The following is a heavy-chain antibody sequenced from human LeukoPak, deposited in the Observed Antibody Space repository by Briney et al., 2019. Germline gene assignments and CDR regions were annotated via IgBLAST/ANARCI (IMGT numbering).Heavy chain of an antibody. D-gene: IGHD6-19*01. Sequence: KSSETLSLTCTVSGGSITTNNHYWGWIRQPPGKGLEWIGSMYYSGSTYYNPSLKSRVTISINTSKNQFSLKLSSVTAADTAVYYCARAGGSGLIDYRGQGTLVTVSS. CDR2: MYYSGST. J-gene: IGHJ4*02. CDR3: ARAGGSGLIDY. CDR1: GGSITTNNHY. V-gene: IGHV4-39*07.